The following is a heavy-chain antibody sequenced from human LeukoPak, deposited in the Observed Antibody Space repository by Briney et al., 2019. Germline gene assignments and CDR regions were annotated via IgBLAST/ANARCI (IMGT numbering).Heavy chain of an antibody. Sequence: SETLSLTCTVSGGSINSYYWSWIWQPPGKGLEWIGYIYYSGSTNYNPSLKSRVTISVDTSKNQFSLKPSSVTAADTAVYHCASGYDSSAYRRFDYWGQGTLVTVSS. D-gene: IGHD3-22*01. J-gene: IGHJ4*02. CDR1: GGSINSYY. V-gene: IGHV4-59*01. CDR2: IYYSGST. CDR3: ASGYDSSAYRRFDY.